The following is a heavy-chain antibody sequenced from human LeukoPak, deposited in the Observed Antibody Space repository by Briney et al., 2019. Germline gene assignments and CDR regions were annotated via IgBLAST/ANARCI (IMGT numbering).Heavy chain of an antibody. CDR1: GFTFTSNA. CDR3: ARSQVWAEKYYFDY. J-gene: IGHJ4*02. D-gene: IGHD3-16*01. V-gene: IGHV3-23*01. CDR2: ISGSGGST. Sequence: GGSLRLSCAASGFTFTSNAMNWVRQAPGKGLEWVSGISGSGGSTYYADSVKGRFIISRDNDKNTLYLQMNSLRVEDTAVYYCARSQVWAEKYYFDYWGQGPFVPVSS.